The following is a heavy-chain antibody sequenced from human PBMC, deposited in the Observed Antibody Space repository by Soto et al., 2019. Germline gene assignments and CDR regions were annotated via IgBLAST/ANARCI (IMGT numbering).Heavy chain of an antibody. CDR3: ARQSWFTMVRGVHAMDWFDP. J-gene: IGHJ5*02. Sequence: KTSETLSLTCTVSGGSISSSSYYWGWIRQPPGKGLEWIGSIYYSGSTYYNPSLKSRVTISVDTSKNQFSLKLSSVTAADTAVYYCARQSWFTMVRGVHAMDWFDPWGQGTLVTVSS. CDR2: IYYSGST. CDR1: GGSISSSSYY. D-gene: IGHD3-10*01. V-gene: IGHV4-39*01.